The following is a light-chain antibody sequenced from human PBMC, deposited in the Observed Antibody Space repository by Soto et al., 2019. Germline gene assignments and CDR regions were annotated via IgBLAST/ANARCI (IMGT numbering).Light chain of an antibody. Sequence: QSALTQPASVSGSPGQSIAISCTGTSSDVGGYNSVSWYQQHPGKVPKLMIYEDNKRPSGVSDRFSGSKSGNTASLTISGLKAEDEAEYYCCSYAGDPYVFGTGTKLTVL. V-gene: IGLV2-23*01. CDR1: SSDVGGYNS. CDR2: EDN. CDR3: CSYAGDPYV. J-gene: IGLJ1*01.